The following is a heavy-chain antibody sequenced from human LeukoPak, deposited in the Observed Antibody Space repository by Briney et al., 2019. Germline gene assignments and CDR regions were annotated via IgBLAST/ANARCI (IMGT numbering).Heavy chain of an antibody. CDR3: ARALGPFDYDFLLDY. CDR2: INAGNGNT. V-gene: IGHV1-3*01. D-gene: IGHD3-3*01. J-gene: IGHJ4*02. Sequence: ASVKVSCKASGYTFTSYAMHWVRQAPGQRLEWMGWINAGNGNTKYSQKFQGRVTITRDTSASTAYMELSSLRSEDTAVYYCARALGPFDYDFLLDYWGQGTLVTVSS. CDR1: GYTFTSYA.